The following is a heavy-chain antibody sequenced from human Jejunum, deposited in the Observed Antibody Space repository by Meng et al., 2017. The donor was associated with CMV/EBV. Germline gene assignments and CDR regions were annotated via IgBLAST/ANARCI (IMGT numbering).Heavy chain of an antibody. D-gene: IGHD1-26*01. J-gene: IGHJ4*02. CDR3: ARGPGASTREGFDH. CDR2: FYSSGTY. Sequence: QVEVRGSDPGRVKPSETLSLTCTVSGGSINNYYWSWIRQSAGKGLEWIGRFYSSGTYNYHPSLNSRVTMSLDTSKKQFSLILSSVTAADTARYYCARGPGASTREGFDHWGLGTLVTVSS. CDR1: GGSINNYY. V-gene: IGHV4-4*07.